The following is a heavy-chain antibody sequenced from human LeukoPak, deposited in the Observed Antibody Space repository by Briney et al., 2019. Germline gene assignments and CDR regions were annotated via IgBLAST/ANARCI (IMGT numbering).Heavy chain of an antibody. J-gene: IGHJ4*02. CDR3: ARGGDCSGGGCYSWVDY. CDR1: GGSISNAY. CDR2: INTSGSS. D-gene: IGHD2-15*01. Sequence: PSETLSLTCTVSGGSISNAYWSWIRQPAGKGLEWIGRINTSGSSNCNPSLKSRVTMSVDTSKNQFSLKLSSVTAADTAVYYCARGGDCSGGGCYSWVDYWGQGTLVTVSS. V-gene: IGHV4-4*07.